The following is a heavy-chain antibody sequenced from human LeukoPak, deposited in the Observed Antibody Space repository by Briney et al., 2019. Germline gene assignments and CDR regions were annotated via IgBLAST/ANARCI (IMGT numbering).Heavy chain of an antibody. V-gene: IGHV1-69*13. Sequence: SVKLSCKASGGTFSSYAISWVRQAPGQGLEWMGGIIPIFGTANYAQKFQGRVTITADESTSTAFMELSSLRSDDTAVYYCASYASGYNWLKVWGQGTLVTVSS. J-gene: IGHJ4*02. D-gene: IGHD1-1*01. CDR1: GGTFSSYA. CDR3: ASYASGYNWLKV. CDR2: IIPIFGTA.